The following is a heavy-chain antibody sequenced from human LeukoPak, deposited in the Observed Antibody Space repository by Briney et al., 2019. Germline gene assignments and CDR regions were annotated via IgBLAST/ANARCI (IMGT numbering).Heavy chain of an antibody. CDR2: IYSSGST. CDR1: GFTISTNY. CDR3: ARERSLGIPVAGTIFDY. Sequence: GGSLRLSCAASGFTISTNYLGWVRQAPGKGLEWVSVIYSSGSTYYADSVKGRFTISRDNSKNTLYLQMNSLRAEDTAVYYCARERSLGIPVAGTIFDYWGQGTLVTVSS. V-gene: IGHV3-66*01. J-gene: IGHJ4*02. D-gene: IGHD6-19*01.